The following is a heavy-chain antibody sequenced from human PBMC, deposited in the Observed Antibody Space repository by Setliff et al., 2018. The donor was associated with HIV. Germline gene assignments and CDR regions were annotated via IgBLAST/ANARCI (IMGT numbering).Heavy chain of an antibody. CDR2: IYYSGDT. V-gene: IGHV4-39*01. J-gene: IGHJ4*02. CDR1: GGSVSDTRYY. D-gene: IGHD3-16*01. CDR3: VRMEATRPPRGLDY. Sequence: PSETLSLTCTVSGGSVSDTRYYWGWIRQPTGKGLEWIGTIYYSGDTQYSPSFKSRVTISVDTSKNQFSLKVISVTAADTAVYYCVRMEATRPPRGLDYWGQGTLVTVSS.